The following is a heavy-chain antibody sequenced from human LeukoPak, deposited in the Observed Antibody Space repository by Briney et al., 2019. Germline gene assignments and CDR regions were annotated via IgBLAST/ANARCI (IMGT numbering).Heavy chain of an antibody. D-gene: IGHD3-10*01. J-gene: IGHJ6*04. CDR1: GFTFSSYA. V-gene: IGHV3-23*01. CDR3: AKGGVRAAGYYGMDV. Sequence: GGSLRLSCAASGFTFSSYAMSWVRQAPGKGLEWVSAISGSGGSTYYVDSVKGRFTISRDNSKNTLYLQMNSLRAEDTAVHYCAKGGVRAAGYYGMDVWDKGTTVTVSS. CDR2: ISGSGGST.